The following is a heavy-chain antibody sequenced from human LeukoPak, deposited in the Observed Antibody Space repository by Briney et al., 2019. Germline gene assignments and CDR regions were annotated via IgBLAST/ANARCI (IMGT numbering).Heavy chain of an antibody. J-gene: IGHJ4*02. CDR2: ITWKSHRT. D-gene: IGHD3-22*01. V-gene: IGHV3-43*01. CDR3: ARDLELTYYDSSGYDY. CDR1: GFTFDDNT. Sequence: GGSLRLSCAASGFTFDDNTMHWVRQTPGRGLEWVSFITWKSHRTHYADSVRGRFTVSRDNAKNTLYLQMNSLRAKDTAVYYCARDLELTYYDSSGYDYWGQGTPVTVSS.